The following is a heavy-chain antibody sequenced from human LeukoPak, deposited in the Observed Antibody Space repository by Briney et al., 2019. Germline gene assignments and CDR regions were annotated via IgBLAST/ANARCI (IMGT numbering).Heavy chain of an antibody. V-gene: IGHV3-23*01. CDR3: ANSRLVVTCFDY. CDR2: MSSSGGSGGST. CDR1: GFTFSSYA. D-gene: IGHD6-19*01. Sequence: QPGGSLRLSCAASGFTFSSYAMTWVRQAPGKGLEWVSAMSSSGGSGGSTYYAESVKGRFTISRDTSKNTLSLQMNSLRAEDTAVYYCANSRLVVTCFDYWGQGTLVTVSS. J-gene: IGHJ4*02.